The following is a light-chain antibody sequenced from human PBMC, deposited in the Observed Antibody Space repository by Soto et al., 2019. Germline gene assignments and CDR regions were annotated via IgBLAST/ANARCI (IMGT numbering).Light chain of an antibody. V-gene: IGKV1-5*01. CDR2: DAS. Sequence: DIQMTQSPSTLSASVGDRVTITCRASQIISSWLAWYQQKPGKAPKLLIYDASTLESGVPSRFSGSESGTEFTLTISSLQPDDFATYYCQQYYSDSITFGQGTRLEIK. J-gene: IGKJ5*01. CDR3: QQYYSDSIT. CDR1: QIISSW.